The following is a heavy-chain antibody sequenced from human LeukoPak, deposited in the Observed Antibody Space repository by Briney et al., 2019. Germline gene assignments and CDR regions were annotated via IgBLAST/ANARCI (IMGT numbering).Heavy chain of an antibody. Sequence: KPSETLSLTCTVSGGSISSYYWSWIRQPPGKGLEWIGYIYYSGSTNYNPSLKSRVTISVDTSKNQFSLKLSSVTAADTAVYYCARVSGWSGRGYFYYYYGMDVWGQGTTVTVSS. CDR1: GGSISSYY. CDR2: IYYSGST. V-gene: IGHV4-59*12. J-gene: IGHJ6*02. D-gene: IGHD6-19*01. CDR3: ARVSGWSGRGYFYYYYGMDV.